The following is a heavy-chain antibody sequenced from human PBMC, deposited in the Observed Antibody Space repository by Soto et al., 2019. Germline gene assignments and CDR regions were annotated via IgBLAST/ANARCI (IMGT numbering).Heavy chain of an antibody. V-gene: IGHV4-59*01. CDR2: IYYSGST. D-gene: IGHD6-19*01. Sequence: LSLTCTVSGGSISSYYWSWIRQPPGKGLEWIGYIYYSGSTNYNPSLKSRVTISVDTSKNQFSLKLSSVTAADTAVYYGARATASGWYFDYWGQGTLVTVSS. CDR1: GGSISSYY. J-gene: IGHJ4*02. CDR3: ARATASGWYFDY.